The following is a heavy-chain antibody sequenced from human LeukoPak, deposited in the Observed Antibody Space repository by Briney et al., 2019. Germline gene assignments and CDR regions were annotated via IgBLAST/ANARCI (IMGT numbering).Heavy chain of an antibody. D-gene: IGHD2-2*01. CDR1: GGTFSSYA. CDR3: ARVYVRYQLLSGYFDY. V-gene: IGHV1-69*05. J-gene: IGHJ4*02. Sequence: RASVKVSCKASGGTFSSYAISWVRQAPGQGLEWMGRIIPIFGTANYAQKFQGRVTITTDESTSTAYMELSSLRSEDTAVYYCARVYVRYQLLSGYFDYWGQGTLVTVSS. CDR2: IIPIFGTA.